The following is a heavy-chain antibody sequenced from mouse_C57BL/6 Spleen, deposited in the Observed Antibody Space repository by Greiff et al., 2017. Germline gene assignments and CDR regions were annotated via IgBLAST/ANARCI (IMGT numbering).Heavy chain of an antibody. CDR3: ARQGDYDDYYAMDY. V-gene: IGHV2-6-1*01. CDR1: GFSLTSYG. J-gene: IGHJ4*01. CDR2: IWSDGST. D-gene: IGHD2-4*01. Sequence: QVQLKASGPGLVAPSQSLSITCTVSGFSLTSYGVHWVRQPPGKGLEWLVVIWSDGSTTYNSALKSRLSISKDNSKSQVFLKMNSLQTDDTAMYYCARQGDYDDYYAMDYWGQGTSVTVSS.